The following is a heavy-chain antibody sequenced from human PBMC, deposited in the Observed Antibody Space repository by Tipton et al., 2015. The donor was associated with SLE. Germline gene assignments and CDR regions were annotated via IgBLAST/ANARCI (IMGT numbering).Heavy chain of an antibody. Sequence: TLSLTCTVSGGSTSSYYWSWIRQSPGKGLEWIGYIYTSGSTNYNPSLKSRVTISVDTSKNQFSLKLSSVTAADTAVYYCARVPSPSTGWFDPWGQGTLVTVSS. D-gene: IGHD4-17*01. CDR1: GGSTSSYY. CDR3: ARVPSPSTGWFDP. V-gene: IGHV4-4*09. CDR2: IYTSGST. J-gene: IGHJ5*02.